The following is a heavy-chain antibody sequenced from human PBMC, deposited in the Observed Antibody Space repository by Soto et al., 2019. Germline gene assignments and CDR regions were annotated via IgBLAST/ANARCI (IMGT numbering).Heavy chain of an antibody. D-gene: IGHD6-13*01. CDR1: GFTFINDA. CDR2: ISDSGDRT. Sequence: GGSLRLSCAASGFTFINDAMSWVRQAPGKGLEWVSAISDSGDRTFYADSVKGRFTISRDNSKNTLYMQMDSLGAEDTAVYYCAKGHTSSWSFDPWGQGTLVTVSS. V-gene: IGHV3-23*01. CDR3: AKGHTSSWSFDP. J-gene: IGHJ5*02.